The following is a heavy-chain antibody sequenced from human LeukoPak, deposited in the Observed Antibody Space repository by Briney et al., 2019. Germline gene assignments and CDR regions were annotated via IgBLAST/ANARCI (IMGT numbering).Heavy chain of an antibody. D-gene: IGHD2/OR15-2a*01. CDR1: GGSIRSYY. Sequence: TASETLSPTCTVSGGSIRSYYWSWTRQSPEKGLEWIGYVYHTGSTKYNPSLQSRVTISIDPSKNQFSLNLTSVTAADTAVYYCSTDSPTGFDHWGQGALVTVSS. J-gene: IGHJ4*02. CDR3: STDSPTGFDH. V-gene: IGHV4-59*01. CDR2: VYHTGST.